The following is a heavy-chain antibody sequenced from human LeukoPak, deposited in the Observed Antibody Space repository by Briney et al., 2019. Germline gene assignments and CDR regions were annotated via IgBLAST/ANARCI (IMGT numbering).Heavy chain of an antibody. CDR2: TRHDGSND. CDR1: GFTFNTYG. Sequence: GGSLRLSCAASGFTFNTYGMHWVRRAPGKGLEWVAFTRHDGSNDYYTDSVKGRFTISRDNSKNTLYLQMNSLRAEDTAVYYCARSYYHDSSGTPDYWGQGTLVTVSS. CDR3: ARSYYHDSSGTPDY. J-gene: IGHJ4*02. D-gene: IGHD3-22*01. V-gene: IGHV3-30*02.